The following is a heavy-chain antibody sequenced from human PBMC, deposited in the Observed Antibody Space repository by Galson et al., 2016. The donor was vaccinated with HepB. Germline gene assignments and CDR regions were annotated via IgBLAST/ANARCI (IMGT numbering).Heavy chain of an antibody. CDR3: ARGNGQAGRQIDS. CDR2: ISYDATDE. J-gene: IGHJ4*02. Sequence: SLRLSCAASGFTFGSYAMHWVRQAPGKGLEWVAIISYDATDEYYADSVKGRFTISRDNSNNALYLQMSTLRGDDTAVYFYARGNGQAGRQIDSWGQGTLVTVSS. CDR1: GFTFGSYA. V-gene: IGHV3-30*04. D-gene: IGHD6-6*01.